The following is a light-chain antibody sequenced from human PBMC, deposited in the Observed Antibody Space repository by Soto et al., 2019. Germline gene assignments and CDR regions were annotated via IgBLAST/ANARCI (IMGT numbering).Light chain of an antibody. V-gene: IGKV3-11*01. CDR2: DAS. J-gene: IGKJ1*01. CDR3: QQRSSWPLT. CDR1: QSVNTY. Sequence: EIVLTQSPATLSLSPGERVSLSCRASQSVNTYFAWYQQKPGQAPRLLIYDASSRATCIPARFSGSGAGTDFTLLISSLEPEDFAMYYCQQRSSWPLTFGHGTRVEI.